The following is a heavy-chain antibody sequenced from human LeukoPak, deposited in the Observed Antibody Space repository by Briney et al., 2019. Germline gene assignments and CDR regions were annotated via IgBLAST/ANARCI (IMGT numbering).Heavy chain of an antibody. D-gene: IGHD2-15*01. CDR3: ARDCSGGSCYGAFDI. CDR1: GGSISSGGYS. J-gene: IGHJ3*02. V-gene: IGHV4-30-2*01. CDR2: IYHSGST. Sequence: SETLSLTCAVSGGSISSGGYSWSWIRQPPGKGLEWIGYIYHSGSTYYNPSLKSRVTISVDRSKNQFSLKLSSVTAADTAVYYCARDCSGGSCYGAFDIWGQGTMVTVSS.